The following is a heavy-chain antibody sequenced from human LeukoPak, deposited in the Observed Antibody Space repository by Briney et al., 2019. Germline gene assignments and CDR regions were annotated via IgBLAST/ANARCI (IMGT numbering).Heavy chain of an antibody. CDR1: GFTFSNDW. Sequence: GGSLRLSCAASGFTFSNDWMTWVRQSPGKGLEWVASIDQDGSEKYYVPSVKGRFTISRDNARKSLFLQMNSLRAEDTAVYYCARDAVFGDTAMVKPYYFDYWGQGTLVTVSS. D-gene: IGHD5-18*01. CDR3: ARDAVFGDTAMVKPYYFDY. CDR2: IDQDGSEK. J-gene: IGHJ4*02. V-gene: IGHV3-7*03.